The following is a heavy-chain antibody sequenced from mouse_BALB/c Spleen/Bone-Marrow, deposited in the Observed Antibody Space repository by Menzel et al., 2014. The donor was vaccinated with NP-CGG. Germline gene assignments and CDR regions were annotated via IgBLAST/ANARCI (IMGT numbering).Heavy chain of an antibody. CDR1: GFTFSSFG. J-gene: IGHJ4*01. V-gene: IGHV5-17*02. CDR2: ISSGSSTI. Sequence: EVQLVEPGGGLVQPGVSRKLSCAASGFTFSSFGIHWVRQAPEKGLEWVAYISSGSSTIYYADTVKGRFTISRDNPKNTLFLQMTSLRSEDTAMYYCARSGYGDYYAMDYWGKGTSVTVSS. CDR3: ARSGYGDYYAMDY. D-gene: IGHD2-10*02.